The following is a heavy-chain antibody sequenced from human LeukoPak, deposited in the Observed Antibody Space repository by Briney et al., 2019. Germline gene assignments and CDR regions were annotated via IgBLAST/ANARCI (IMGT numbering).Heavy chain of an antibody. CDR2: ISYDGSNK. D-gene: IGHD3-10*01. Sequence: GRSLRLSCAASGFTFSSYAMHWVRQAPGKGLEWVAVISYDGSNKYYADSVKGRFTISRDNSKNTLYLQVNSLRAEDTAVYYCSGYYGSGSYYLLWGQGTLVTVSS. J-gene: IGHJ4*02. V-gene: IGHV3-30-3*01. CDR1: GFTFSSYA. CDR3: SGYYGSGSYYLL.